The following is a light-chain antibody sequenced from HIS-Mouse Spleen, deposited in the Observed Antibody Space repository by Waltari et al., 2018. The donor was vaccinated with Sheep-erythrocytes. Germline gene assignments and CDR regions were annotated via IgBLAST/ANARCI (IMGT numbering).Light chain of an antibody. J-gene: IGKJ3*01. CDR1: QSISSY. Sequence: DIQMTQSPSSLSASVGDRVPITCRASQSISSYLNWYQQKPGKAPKLLLYAASSLQSGVPSRFSGSGSGTDFTLTISSLQPEDFATYYCQQSYSTPQFTFGPGTKVDIK. CDR3: QQSYSTPQFT. V-gene: IGKV1-39*01. CDR2: AAS.